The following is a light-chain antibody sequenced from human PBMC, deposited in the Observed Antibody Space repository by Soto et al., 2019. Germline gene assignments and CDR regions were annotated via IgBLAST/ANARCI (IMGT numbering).Light chain of an antibody. CDR3: QQDDSSPIT. V-gene: IGKV3-20*01. CDR1: QSVSSSH. J-gene: IGKJ5*01. CDR2: GAS. Sequence: EIVLTQSPGTLSLSPGERATLSCSASQSVSSSHLAWYQQKPGQAPRLLNFGASSRATGIPERFSGSGSGTDFTLTISRLEPEDFAVYYCQQDDSSPITFGQGTRLEIK.